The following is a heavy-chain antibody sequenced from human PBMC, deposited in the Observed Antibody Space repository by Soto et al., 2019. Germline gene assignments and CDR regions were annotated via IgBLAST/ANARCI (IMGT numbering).Heavy chain of an antibody. CDR2: IYYSGST. CDR1: GGSISSYY. CDR3: ARHQRIVGARYYFAY. D-gene: IGHD1-26*01. J-gene: IGHJ4*02. Sequence: SETLSLTCTVSGGSISSYYWSWIRQPPGKGLEWIGYIYYSGSTNYNPSLKSRVTISVDTSKNQFSLKLSSVTAADTAVYYCARHQRIVGARYYFAYWGQGTLVTVSS. V-gene: IGHV4-59*01.